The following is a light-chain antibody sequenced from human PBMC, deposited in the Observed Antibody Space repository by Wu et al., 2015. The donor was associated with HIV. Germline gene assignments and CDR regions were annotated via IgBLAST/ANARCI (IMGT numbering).Light chain of an antibody. V-gene: IGKV1-5*03. CDR1: QSISSW. J-gene: IGKJ2*03. Sequence: DIQMTQSPSTLSASVGDRVTITCRASQSISSWLAWYQQRPGKAPKLLIYKASSLESGVPSRFSGSGSGTEFTLTISSLQPDDFATYYCQQYNSYPYSFGQGTKLEIK. CDR3: QQYNSYPYS. CDR2: KAS.